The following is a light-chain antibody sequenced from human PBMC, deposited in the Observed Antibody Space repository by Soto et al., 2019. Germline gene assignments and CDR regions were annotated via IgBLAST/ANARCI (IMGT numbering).Light chain of an antibody. CDR3: SSYASSSTS. Sequence: QSALTHPASLSGSPGQSITISCTGTSSDVGGYNYVSWYQQHPGKAPKLMIYEVSNRPSGVSHRFSGSKSGNTASLTISGLQAEDEADYYCSSYASSSTSFGTGTKVTVL. J-gene: IGLJ1*01. CDR1: SSDVGGYNY. CDR2: EVS. V-gene: IGLV2-14*03.